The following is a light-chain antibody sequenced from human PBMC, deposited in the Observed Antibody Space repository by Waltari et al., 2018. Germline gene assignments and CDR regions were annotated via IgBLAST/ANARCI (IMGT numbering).Light chain of an antibody. Sequence: DVVLTQTPLSLSVTPGQPASIPCKSSHSLLHSDGKTYFYWYLQKPGQPPQLLIYEVSNRFSGVPERFSGSGSETDFALKISRVEAEDVGIYYCMQSLQVPLTFGGGTKVEL. CDR1: HSLLHSDGKTY. J-gene: IGKJ4*01. CDR3: MQSLQVPLT. V-gene: IGKV2D-29*01. CDR2: EVS.